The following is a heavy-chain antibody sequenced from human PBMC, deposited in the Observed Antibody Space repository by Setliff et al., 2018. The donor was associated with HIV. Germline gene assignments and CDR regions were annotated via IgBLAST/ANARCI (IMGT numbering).Heavy chain of an antibody. CDR2: ISPCNGDT. J-gene: IGHJ1*01. CDR3: VRGVTRDISGYYRDEYFQH. Sequence: ASVKVSCKASGGTFSTYAITWVRQAPGQGLEWMGWISPCNGDTRYAQKFQGRVTLTTDTSTNTAYMEMRTLRSDDTAVYYCVRGVTRDISGYYRDEYFQHWGQGTPVTVSS. V-gene: IGHV1-18*01. CDR1: GGTFSTYA. D-gene: IGHD3-22*01.